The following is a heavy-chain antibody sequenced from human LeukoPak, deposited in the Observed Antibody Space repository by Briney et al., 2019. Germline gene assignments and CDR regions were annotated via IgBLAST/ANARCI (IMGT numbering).Heavy chain of an antibody. CDR2: IYYSGST. CDR3: ARGGIVQDIVVVPAASNWFDP. V-gene: IGHV4-59*12. Sequence: SETLSLTCTVSGGSISSYYWSWIRQPPGKGLEWIGYIYYSGSTNYNPSLKSRVTISVDTSKNQFSLKLSSVTAADTAVYYCARGGIVQDIVVVPAASNWFDPWGQGTLVTVSS. CDR1: GGSISSYY. J-gene: IGHJ5*02. D-gene: IGHD2-2*01.